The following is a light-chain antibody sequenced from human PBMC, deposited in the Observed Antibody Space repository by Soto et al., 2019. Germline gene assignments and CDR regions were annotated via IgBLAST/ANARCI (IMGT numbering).Light chain of an antibody. CDR3: GAWDDSLSGHVV. Sequence: QSVLTRPPSASGTPGQRVTISCSGSSSNIGNNYVSWYQQLPGTAPKLLIYENDQRPAGVPDRFSGSKSGTSASLAISGLRSEDEADYYCGAWDDSLSGHVVFGGGTKVTVL. CDR2: END. J-gene: IGLJ2*01. V-gene: IGLV1-47*01. CDR1: SSNIGNNY.